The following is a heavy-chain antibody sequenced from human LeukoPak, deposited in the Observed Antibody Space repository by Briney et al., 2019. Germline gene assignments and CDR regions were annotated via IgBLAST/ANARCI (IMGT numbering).Heavy chain of an antibody. J-gene: IGHJ3*02. Sequence: EASVKVSCKASGGTFSSYAISWVRQDPGQGLEWMGGIIPIFGTANYAQKFQGRVTITADKSTSTAYMELSSLRSEDTAVYYCARDYSIAVAADAAIDAFDIWGQGTMVTVSS. V-gene: IGHV1-69*06. CDR1: GGTFSSYA. D-gene: IGHD6-19*01. CDR2: IIPIFGTA. CDR3: ARDYSIAVAADAAIDAFDI.